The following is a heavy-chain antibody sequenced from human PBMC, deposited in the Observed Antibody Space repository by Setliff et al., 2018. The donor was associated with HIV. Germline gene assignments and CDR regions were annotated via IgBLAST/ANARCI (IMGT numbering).Heavy chain of an antibody. CDR3: ARFPVFKWFGERQGWFDL. CDR1: GFTFSSYA. J-gene: IGHJ5*02. D-gene: IGHD3-10*01. Sequence: GGSLRLSCAASGFTFSSYAMSWVRQAPGKGLEWVSAISGDGGRTYFAGPVEGRFSTSRDNSKHTMDLEMNSLRVDDTAVYYCARFPVFKWFGERQGWFDLWGQGTLVTVSS. CDR2: ISGDGGRT. V-gene: IGHV3-23*01.